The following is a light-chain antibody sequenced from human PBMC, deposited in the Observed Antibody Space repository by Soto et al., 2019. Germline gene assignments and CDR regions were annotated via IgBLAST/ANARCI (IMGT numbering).Light chain of an antibody. J-gene: IGLJ2*01. CDR2: DVS. Sequence: QSALTQPASVSGSPGQSITISCTGTSSDVGAYVYVSWYQQHPGKAPKLMIYDVSNRPSGVSRRFSGSKSGNTASLTISGLQAEDEADYYCSSYTAITTLVVFGGGTKVTVL. V-gene: IGLV2-14*03. CDR3: SSYTAITTLVV. CDR1: SSDVGAYVY.